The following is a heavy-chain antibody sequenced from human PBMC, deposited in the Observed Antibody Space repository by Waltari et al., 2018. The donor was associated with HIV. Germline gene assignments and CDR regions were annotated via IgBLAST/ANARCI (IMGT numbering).Heavy chain of an antibody. D-gene: IGHD6-13*01. CDR2: INHSGST. J-gene: IGHJ4*02. CDR3: ARNLASAQSSIAAAGSPYYFDY. CDR1: GGSFSGYY. Sequence: QVQLQQWGAGLLKPSETLSLTCAVYGGSFSGYYWSWIRQPPGKGLEWIGEINHSGSTNYNPSLKSRVTISVDTSKNQFSLKLSSVTAADTAVYYCARNLASAQSSIAAAGSPYYFDYWGQGTLVTVSS. V-gene: IGHV4-34*01.